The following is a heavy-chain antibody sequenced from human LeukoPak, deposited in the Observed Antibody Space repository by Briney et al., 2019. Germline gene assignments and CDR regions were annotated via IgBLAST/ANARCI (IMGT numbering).Heavy chain of an antibody. CDR1: GYTFTGYY. D-gene: IGHD6-19*01. J-gene: IGHJ4*02. CDR3: AIGYSSGWYQFDY. Sequence: ASVKVFCKASGYTFTGYYMHWVRQAPGQGLEWMGWINPNSGGTNYAQKFQGRVTMTRDTSISTAYMELSGLRSDDTAVYYCAIGYSSGWYQFDYWGQGTLVTVSS. CDR2: INPNSGGT. V-gene: IGHV1-2*02.